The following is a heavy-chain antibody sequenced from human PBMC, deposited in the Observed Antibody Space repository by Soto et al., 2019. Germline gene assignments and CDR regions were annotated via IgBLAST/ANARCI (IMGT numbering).Heavy chain of an antibody. CDR3: AREGSYSAYNFAHGIQLWSFDF. Sequence: QVRLQESGPGLLKPSETLSLTCTVSGGSINTFYWSWVRQPAGKGLEWIGRIFSSGSTSFKPSLESRVAMSVDTSKNHFSVNLSSVTAADMAVYYCAREGSYSAYNFAHGIQLWSFDFWGQGALVTVSS. V-gene: IGHV4-4*07. CDR1: GGSINTFY. CDR2: IFSSGST. D-gene: IGHD5-12*01. J-gene: IGHJ4*02.